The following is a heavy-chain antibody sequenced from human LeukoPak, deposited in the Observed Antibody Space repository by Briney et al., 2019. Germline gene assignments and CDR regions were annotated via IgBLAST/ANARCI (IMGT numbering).Heavy chain of an antibody. Sequence: GGSLRLSCAASGFTFSSYWMNWVRQAPGKGLEWVANINQDGSEKYYVDSVKGRFTISRDNSKNTLYLQMNSLRAEDTAVYYCAKWSIAALSGADYWGQGTLVTVSS. V-gene: IGHV3-7*03. J-gene: IGHJ4*02. CDR3: AKWSIAALSGADY. CDR2: INQDGSEK. CDR1: GFTFSSYW. D-gene: IGHD6-6*01.